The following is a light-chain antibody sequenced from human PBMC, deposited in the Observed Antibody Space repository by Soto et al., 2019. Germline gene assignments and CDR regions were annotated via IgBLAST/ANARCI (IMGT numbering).Light chain of an antibody. CDR1: QSISSG. CDR2: KAS. J-gene: IGKJ3*01. V-gene: IGKV1-5*03. Sequence: DIPMTQSPSTLSASVGDRVTITCRASQSISSGLAWYQQKPGKAPKLLIYKASTLESGVPSRFSGSGSGTEFTLAISSLQPDEFAAYYCQLSFTFGPGTKVDIK. CDR3: QLSFT.